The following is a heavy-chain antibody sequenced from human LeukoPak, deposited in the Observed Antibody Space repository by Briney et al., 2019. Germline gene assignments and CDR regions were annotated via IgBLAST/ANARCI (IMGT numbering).Heavy chain of an antibody. Sequence: GGSLRLSCAASGFTFSSYSMNWVRQAPGKGLEWVSSISSSSSYIYYADSVKGRFTISRDNAKNSLYLQMNSLRAEDTAVYYCARERLRFLEWPEADYWGQGTLVTVSS. J-gene: IGHJ4*02. CDR3: ARERLRFLEWPEADY. D-gene: IGHD3-3*01. CDR2: ISSSSSYI. V-gene: IGHV3-21*01. CDR1: GFTFSSYS.